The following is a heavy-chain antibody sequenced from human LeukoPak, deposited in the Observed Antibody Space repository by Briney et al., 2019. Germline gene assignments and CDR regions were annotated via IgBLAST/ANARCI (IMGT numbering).Heavy chain of an antibody. Sequence: GGSLRLSCAASGFTFTSFPMSWVRRAPGKGLEYLSLIGAYGVTTYYADSVKGRFTISRDNSNNTLYLQMNSLRAGDTAVYYCAKTWFGDLEIRFDPWGQGTLVTVSS. CDR2: IGAYGVTT. CDR1: GFTFTSFP. D-gene: IGHD3-10*01. V-gene: IGHV3-23*01. CDR3: AKTWFGDLEIRFDP. J-gene: IGHJ5*02.